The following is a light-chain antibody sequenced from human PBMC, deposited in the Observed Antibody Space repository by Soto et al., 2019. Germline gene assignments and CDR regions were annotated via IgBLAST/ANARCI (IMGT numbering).Light chain of an antibody. CDR3: QQYGSSPVT. V-gene: IGKV3-20*01. J-gene: IGKJ4*01. CDR1: QAVNNNY. Sequence: EIVLTQSPGTLSLSPGERVTLSCRASQAVNNNYLAWYQQIPGQAPRLLIYGASNRATGIPGRFGGSGSGPDFTLTISRLEPEDFAMYYCQQYGSSPVTFGGGTKVDIK. CDR2: GAS.